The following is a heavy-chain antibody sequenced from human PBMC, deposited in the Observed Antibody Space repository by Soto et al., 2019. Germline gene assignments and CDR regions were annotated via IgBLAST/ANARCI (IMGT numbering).Heavy chain of an antibody. CDR1: GFTFGDYW. CDR3: ATAEVDY. J-gene: IGHJ4*02. Sequence: GGSLRLSCAASGFTFGDYWMHWVRQPPGKGPEWVSRMTGDGRTIQYADSVKGRFTASRDNAKSTLYLQMNSLRADDTAVYYCATAEVDYWCAGTLVTVSS. CDR2: MTGDGRTI. V-gene: IGHV3-74*03.